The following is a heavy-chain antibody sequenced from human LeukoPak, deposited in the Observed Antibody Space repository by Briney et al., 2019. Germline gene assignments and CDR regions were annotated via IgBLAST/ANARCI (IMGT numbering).Heavy chain of an antibody. J-gene: IGHJ4*02. CDR1: GYTFTGYY. V-gene: IGHV1-2*02. D-gene: IGHD3-10*01. CDR2: INPNSGGT. Sequence: GASVKVSCKASGYTFTGYYMHWVRQAPGQGLEWMGWINPNSGGTNYAQKLQGRVTMTRDTSISTAYMELSSLRSEDTAVYYCATYGYFTQFTIGEYYFDYWGQGTLVTVSS. CDR3: ATYGYFTQFTIGEYYFDY.